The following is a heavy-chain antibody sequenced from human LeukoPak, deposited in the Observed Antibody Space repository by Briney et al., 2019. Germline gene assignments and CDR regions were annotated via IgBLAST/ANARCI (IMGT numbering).Heavy chain of an antibody. CDR1: GDTFVPYT. J-gene: IGHJ4*02. V-gene: IGHV1-69*04. Sequence: ASVKVSCKASGDTFVPYTFSWVRQTPGQGLEWIGRIIPSLDVANYAQKFQGRVTLSVDRDTATTYMEVTSLRSEDTAIYYCARDHCSPGTCLGGHWGQGTLVTVSS. CDR3: ARDHCSPGTCLGGH. CDR2: IIPSLDVA. D-gene: IGHD2-15*01.